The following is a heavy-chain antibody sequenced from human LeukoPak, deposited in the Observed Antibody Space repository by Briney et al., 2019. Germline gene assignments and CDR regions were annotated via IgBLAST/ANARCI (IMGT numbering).Heavy chain of an antibody. V-gene: IGHV1-69*04. CDR1: GGTFSSYA. Sequence: SVKVSCKASGGTFSSYAISWVRQAPGQGLDWMGRIIPILGIATYAQKFKGRVTITADKSTSTDYMELSSLRSEDTAVYYCARGPPTYYDILTGYRGPNWFDPWGQGTLVTVSS. CDR3: ARGPPTYYDILTGYRGPNWFDP. CDR2: IIPILGIA. J-gene: IGHJ5*02. D-gene: IGHD3-9*01.